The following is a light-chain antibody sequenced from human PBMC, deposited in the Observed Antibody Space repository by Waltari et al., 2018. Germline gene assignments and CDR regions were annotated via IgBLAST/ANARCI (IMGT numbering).Light chain of an antibody. CDR3: MEARQTPT. V-gene: IGKV2-28*01. J-gene: IGKJ1*01. Sequence: DSVMTQSPLSLSVTPGEPASISCRSSQSLLHSAGYNSLDWYLHKPGQSPQLLIYMASNRPSGVPDRFSGSGSGTDFTLKISGVEAEDVGVYYCMEARQTPTFGQGTKVEIK. CDR1: QSLLHSAGYNS. CDR2: MAS.